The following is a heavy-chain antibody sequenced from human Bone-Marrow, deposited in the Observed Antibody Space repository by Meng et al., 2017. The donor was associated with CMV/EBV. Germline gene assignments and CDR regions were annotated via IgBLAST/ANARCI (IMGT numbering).Heavy chain of an antibody. J-gene: IGHJ5*02. V-gene: IGHV4-39*07. CDR2: IFNSGST. CDR1: GGSVCSGSYY. Sequence: SETLSLTCTVSGGSVCSGSYYWSWIRQPPGKGLEWIGSIFNSGSTYYRPSLKSRVTISMDTSKNQFSLKLTSVTAADTAVYFCARSARQVSQWFDPWGQGTLVTVSS. D-gene: IGHD5/OR15-5a*01. CDR3: ARSARQVSQWFDP.